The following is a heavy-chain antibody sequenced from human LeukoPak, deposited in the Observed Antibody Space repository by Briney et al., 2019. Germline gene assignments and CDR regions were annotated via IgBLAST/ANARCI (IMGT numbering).Heavy chain of an antibody. CDR2: IRSKANSYAT. D-gene: IGHD2/OR15-2a*01. V-gene: IGHV3-73*01. CDR1: GFTFSGSA. J-gene: IGHJ3*02. CDR3: VRGKNSFDI. Sequence: GGSLRLSCAASGFTFSGSAMHWVRQASEKRLEWVGRIRSKANSYATAYAASVKGRFTISRDDSKNTAYLQMNSLKTEDTAVYYCVRGKNSFDIWGHGTMVTVSS.